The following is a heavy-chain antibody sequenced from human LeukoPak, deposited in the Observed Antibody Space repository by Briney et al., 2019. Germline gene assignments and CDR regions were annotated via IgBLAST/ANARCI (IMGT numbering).Heavy chain of an antibody. Sequence: GASVKVSCKASGYTFTNYEINWERHATGQGLEWMGWTNPRNGNTASAQTYQGRVTITRDTSITTAYLELSSLTSDDAAVYYCVKAAITLTLNADWFELWGQGTLVTVSS. CDR3: VKAAITLTLNADWFEL. J-gene: IGHJ5*02. CDR1: GYTFTNYE. D-gene: IGHD5-18*01. V-gene: IGHV1-8*01. CDR2: TNPRNGNT.